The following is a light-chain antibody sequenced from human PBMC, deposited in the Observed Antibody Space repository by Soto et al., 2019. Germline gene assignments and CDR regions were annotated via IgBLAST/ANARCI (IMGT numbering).Light chain of an antibody. J-gene: IGLJ1*01. Sequence: QSVLTQPSSVSASPGQSITISCTGTSSDVGGHNYVSWYQQHPGKAPKLMIYDVSNRPSGVSNRFSGSKSGNTASLTISGLQAEDEADYYCSSYTSSTLYVFGTGTKVTVL. CDR1: SSDVGGHNY. CDR2: DVS. CDR3: SSYTSSTLYV. V-gene: IGLV2-14*01.